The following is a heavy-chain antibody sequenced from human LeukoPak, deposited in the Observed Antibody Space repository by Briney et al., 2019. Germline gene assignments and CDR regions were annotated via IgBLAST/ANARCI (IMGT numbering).Heavy chain of an antibody. V-gene: IGHV1-69*05. CDR3: ARDITTGRATFFDY. CDR2: IIPIFGTA. Sequence: SVKVSCKASGGTFSSYAISWVRQAPGQGLEWIGGIIPIFGTANYAQKFQGRVTITTDESTSTAYMELSSLRSEDTAVYYCARDITTGRATFFDYWGQGTLVTVSS. J-gene: IGHJ4*02. CDR1: GGTFSSYA. D-gene: IGHD1-1*01.